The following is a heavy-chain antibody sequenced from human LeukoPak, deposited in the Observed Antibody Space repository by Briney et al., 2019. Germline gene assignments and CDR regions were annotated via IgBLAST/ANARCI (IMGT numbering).Heavy chain of an antibody. D-gene: IGHD2-2*01. Sequence: GGSLRLSCAASGLTLSPYEMNWVRQAPGKGLEWVSYISGSGTTIYYLDSVKGRFTISRDNAMNSLYLQMNSLRAEDTAVYYWATKVPGSTHFSHWGQGTLVTVSS. CDR1: GLTLSPYE. CDR2: ISGSGTTI. CDR3: ATKVPGSTHFSH. V-gene: IGHV3-48*03. J-gene: IGHJ4*02.